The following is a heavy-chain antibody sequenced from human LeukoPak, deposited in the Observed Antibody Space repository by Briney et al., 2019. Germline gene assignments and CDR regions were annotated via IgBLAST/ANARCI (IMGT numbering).Heavy chain of an antibody. CDR3: ARSHPRVYYYDSSGHYFDY. D-gene: IGHD3-22*01. V-gene: IGHV4-34*01. Sequence: PSETLSLTCTVSGGSISSYYWSWIRQPPGKGLEWIGEINHSGSTNYNPSLKSRVTISVDTSKNQFSLKLSSVTAADTAVYYCARSHPRVYYYDSSGHYFDYWGQGTLVTVSS. J-gene: IGHJ4*02. CDR2: INHSGST. CDR1: GGSISSYY.